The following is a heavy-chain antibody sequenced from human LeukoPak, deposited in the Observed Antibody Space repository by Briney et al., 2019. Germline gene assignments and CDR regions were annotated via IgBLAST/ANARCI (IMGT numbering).Heavy chain of an antibody. V-gene: IGHV3-7*03. Sequence: GGSLRLSCAASGFTFSSYWMSWVRQAPGKGLEWAANIKQDGSEKYYVDSVKGRFTISRDNAKSLLYLQMNSLRAEDTAVYYCARDTDYGDYFDYWGQGTLVTVSS. D-gene: IGHD4-17*01. CDR1: GFTFSSYW. CDR3: ARDTDYGDYFDY. J-gene: IGHJ4*02. CDR2: IKQDGSEK.